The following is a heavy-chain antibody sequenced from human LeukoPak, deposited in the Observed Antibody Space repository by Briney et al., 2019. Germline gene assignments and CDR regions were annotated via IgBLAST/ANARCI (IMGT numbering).Heavy chain of an antibody. V-gene: IGHV4-61*02. CDR3: ARDGPVATRYYFDY. Sequence: PSQTLSLTCTVSGGSISSGSYYWSWIRQPAGKGLEWIGRIYTSGSANYNPSLKSRVTISVDTSKNQFSLKLSSVTAADTAVYYCARDGPVATRYYFDYWGQGTLVTVSS. CDR2: IYTSGSA. CDR1: GGSISSGSYY. J-gene: IGHJ4*02. D-gene: IGHD5-12*01.